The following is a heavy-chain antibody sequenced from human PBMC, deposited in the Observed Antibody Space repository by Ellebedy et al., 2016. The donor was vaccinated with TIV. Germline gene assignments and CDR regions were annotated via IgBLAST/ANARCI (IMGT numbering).Heavy chain of an antibody. D-gene: IGHD4-17*01. CDR3: ASNGPGEYPDH. CDR1: GGTFSSYA. CDR2: IIPIFGTA. J-gene: IGHJ4*02. V-gene: IGHV1-69*13. Sequence: SVKVSCXASGGTFSSYAISWVRQAPGQGLEWMGGIIPIFGTANYAQKFQGRVTITADESTSTAYMELSSLRSEDTAVYYCASNGPGEYPDHWGQGTLVTVSS.